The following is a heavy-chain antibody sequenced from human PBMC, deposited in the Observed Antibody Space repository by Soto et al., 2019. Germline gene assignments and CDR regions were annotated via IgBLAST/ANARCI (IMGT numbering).Heavy chain of an antibody. CDR1: GGSISSYY. J-gene: IGHJ4*02. CDR2: IYYSGST. V-gene: IGHV4-59*08. D-gene: IGHD5-12*01. CDR3: ARHVSGYERSPFDY. Sequence: SETLSLTCTVSGGSISSYYWSWIRQPPGKGLEWIGYIYYSGSTNYNPSLKSRVTISVDTSKNQFSLKLSSVTAADTAVYYCARHVSGYERSPFDYWGQGTLVTVSS.